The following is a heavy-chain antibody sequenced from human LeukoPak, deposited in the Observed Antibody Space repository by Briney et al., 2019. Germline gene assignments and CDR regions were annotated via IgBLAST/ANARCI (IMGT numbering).Heavy chain of an antibody. Sequence: GGSLRLSCAASGFTFSSYAMSWVRQASGKGLVWVSRINTDGSTTTYADSVKGRFTISRDNAKNTLYLQMNSLRAEDTAVYYCAREKKSSTSMDYWGQGTLVTVST. CDR2: INTDGSTT. CDR3: AREKKSSTSMDY. V-gene: IGHV3-74*01. D-gene: IGHD2-2*01. CDR1: GFTFSSYA. J-gene: IGHJ4*02.